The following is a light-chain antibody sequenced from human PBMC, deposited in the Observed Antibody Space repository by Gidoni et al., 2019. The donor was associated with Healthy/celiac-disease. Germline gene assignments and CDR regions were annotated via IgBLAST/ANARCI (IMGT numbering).Light chain of an antibody. CDR2: RNN. CDR1: SSNIGSNY. CDR3: AAWDDSLSGPV. Sequence: QSVLTQPHSASGTPGQRVTISGSGSSSNIGSNYVYWYQQLPGTAPKLLIYRNNQRPSGVPDRFSGSKSGTSASLAISGLRSEDEADYYCAAWDDSLSGPVFGGGTKLTVL. V-gene: IGLV1-47*01. J-gene: IGLJ3*02.